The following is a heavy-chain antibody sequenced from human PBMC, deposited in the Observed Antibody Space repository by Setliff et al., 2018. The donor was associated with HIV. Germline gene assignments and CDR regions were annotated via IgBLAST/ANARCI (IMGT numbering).Heavy chain of an antibody. Sequence: SVKVSCKASGGTFSSYAISWVRQAPGQGLEWMGGIIPIFGTANYVQKFQGRVTITTDESTSTAYMELSSLRSEDTAVYYCALGYNARKVPYYYYYYMDVWGKGTTVTVSS. J-gene: IGHJ6*03. D-gene: IGHD5-12*01. CDR3: ALGYNARKVPYYYYYYMDV. V-gene: IGHV1-69*05. CDR1: GGTFSSYA. CDR2: IIPIFGTA.